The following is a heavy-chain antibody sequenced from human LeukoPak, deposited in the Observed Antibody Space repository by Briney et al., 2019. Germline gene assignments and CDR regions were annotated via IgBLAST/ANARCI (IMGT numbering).Heavy chain of an antibody. CDR1: GFTFSSYE. Sequence: GGSLRLSCAASGFTFSSYEMHWVRQAPGKGLEWVSYISSSGSTIYYADSVKGRFTISRDNAKNSLYLQMNSLRAEDTAVYYCARDHGGSSPFDYWGQGTLVTVSS. CDR3: ARDHGGSSPFDY. CDR2: ISSSGSTI. J-gene: IGHJ4*02. V-gene: IGHV3-48*03. D-gene: IGHD4-23*01.